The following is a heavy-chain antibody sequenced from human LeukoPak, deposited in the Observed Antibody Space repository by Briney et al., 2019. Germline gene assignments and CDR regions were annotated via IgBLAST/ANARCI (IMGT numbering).Heavy chain of an antibody. V-gene: IGHV4-61*08. J-gene: IGHJ6*03. CDR1: GGSISSGGYY. D-gene: IGHD3-22*01. CDR3: ARSESGPDRGHSYYHSIDV. Sequence: SETLSLTCTVSGGSISSGGYYWSWIRQPPGKGLEWIGYIYYSGSTNYNPSLKSRVTISVDTSKNQFSLKLSSVTAADTAVYYCARSESGPDRGHSYYHSIDVWGKGTTVTVSS. CDR2: IYYSGST.